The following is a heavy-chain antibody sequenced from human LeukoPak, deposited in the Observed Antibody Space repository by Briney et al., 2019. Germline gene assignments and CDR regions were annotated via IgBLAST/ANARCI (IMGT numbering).Heavy chain of an antibody. J-gene: IGHJ4*02. V-gene: IGHV1-24*01. CDR3: ATDPYSNSAGY. CDR2: FDPEDGET. D-gene: IGHD4-11*01. Sequence: ASVKVSCKASGYTFTGYYMHWVRQAPGKGLEWMGGFDPEDGETIYAQKFQGRVTMTEDTSTDTAYMELSSLRSEDTAVYYCATDPYSNSAGYWGQGTLVTVSS. CDR1: GYTFTGYY.